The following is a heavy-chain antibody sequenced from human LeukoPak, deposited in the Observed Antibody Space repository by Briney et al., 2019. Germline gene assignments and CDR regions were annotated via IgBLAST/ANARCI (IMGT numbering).Heavy chain of an antibody. J-gene: IGHJ4*02. D-gene: IGHD2-15*01. CDR1: GASISTYH. Sequence: PSETLSLTCAVSGASISTYHWTWIGHSAGKGLEWIGRFFTRLTTVLTPSLKSRVALSLDTSQNQLSLTLTSMTAAAPAISYCAKKDGDFWGQGILVTVSS. V-gene: IGHV4-59*10. CDR3: AKKDGDF. CDR2: FFTRLTT.